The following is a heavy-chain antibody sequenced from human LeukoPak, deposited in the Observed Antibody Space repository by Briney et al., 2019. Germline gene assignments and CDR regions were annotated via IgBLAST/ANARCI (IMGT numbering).Heavy chain of an antibody. Sequence: SETLSLTCTVSGGSISSYYWSRLRQPPGKGLEWIGYIYYSGSTNYNPSLKSRVTISVDTSKNQFSLKLSSVTAADTAVYYCAATYYDFWSGYYYYFDYWGQGTLVTVSS. J-gene: IGHJ4*02. D-gene: IGHD3-3*01. CDR3: AATYYDFWSGYYYYFDY. V-gene: IGHV4-59*01. CDR1: GGSISSYY. CDR2: IYYSGST.